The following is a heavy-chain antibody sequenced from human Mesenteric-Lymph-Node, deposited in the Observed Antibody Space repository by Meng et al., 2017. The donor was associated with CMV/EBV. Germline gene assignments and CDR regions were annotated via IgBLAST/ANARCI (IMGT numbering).Heavy chain of an antibody. CDR2: ISSSSTI. CDR1: GFTFSDYY. D-gene: IGHD1-26*01. V-gene: IGHV3-69-1*01. CDR3: ARDIVGASLYY. J-gene: IGHJ4*02. Sequence: ETLSLTCAASGFTFSDYYMNWVRQAPGKGLEWVSSISSSSTIYYADSVKGRFTISRDNSKNTLYLQMNSLRAEDTAMYYCARDIVGASLYYWGQGTLVTVSS.